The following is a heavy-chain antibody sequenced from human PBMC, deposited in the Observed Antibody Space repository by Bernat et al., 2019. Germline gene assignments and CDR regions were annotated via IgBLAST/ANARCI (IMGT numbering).Heavy chain of an antibody. CDR1: CFTFSSLG. CDR3: ARGADGVEPKDFFEY. V-gene: IGHV3-33*01. J-gene: IGHJ4*02. D-gene: IGHD1-1*01. Sequence: QVQLVESGGVVVQPGTFLRVSCTSSCFTFSSLGMHWDRQAPVKGLEWVTVIWYDGSNQDYADSVKGRFTISRDNSRNTLYLQMNSLGAEDTDEYYCARGADGVEPKDFFEYWGQGTLVSV. CDR2: IWYDGSNQ.